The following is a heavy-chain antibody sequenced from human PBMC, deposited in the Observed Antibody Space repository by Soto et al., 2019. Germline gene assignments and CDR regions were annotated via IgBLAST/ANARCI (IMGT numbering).Heavy chain of an antibody. J-gene: IGHJ4*02. CDR3: AKDGPYCSSTSCRYYFDY. CDR1: GFTFSSYA. V-gene: IGHV3-23*01. CDR2: ISGSGGST. D-gene: IGHD2-2*01. Sequence: PGGSLRLSCAASGFTFSSYAMSWVRQAPGKGLEWVSAISGSGGSTYYADSVKGRFTISRDNSKNTLYLQMNSLRAEDTAVYYCAKDGPYCSSTSCRYYFDYWGQGTLVTVSS.